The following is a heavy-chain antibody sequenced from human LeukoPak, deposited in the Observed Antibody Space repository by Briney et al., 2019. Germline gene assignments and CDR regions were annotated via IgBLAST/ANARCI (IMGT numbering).Heavy chain of an antibody. J-gene: IGHJ5*02. CDR3: ARHPTGYPNWFDP. CDR1: ADSITSSTYN. V-gene: IGHV4-39*01. CDR2: ISYSGNT. D-gene: IGHD3-9*01. Sequence: SETLSLTCTVSADSITSSTYNWAWSRQAPGKGREWIGSISYSGNTHYNPSLKSRVTISIDTSKNQSSLKLSSVTAADTAVYYCARHPTGYPNWFDPWGQGTLVTVSS.